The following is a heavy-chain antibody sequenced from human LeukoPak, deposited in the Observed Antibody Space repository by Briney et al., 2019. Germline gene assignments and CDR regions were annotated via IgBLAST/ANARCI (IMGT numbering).Heavy chain of an antibody. CDR3: AVEDCSGGSCYSKDGYYYYGMDV. D-gene: IGHD2-15*01. CDR2: IIPIFGTA. CDR1: GGTFSSYA. J-gene: IGHJ6*02. Sequence: ASVKVSCKASGGTFSSYAISWVRQAPGQGLEWMGGIIPIFGTANYAQKFQGRVTITADESTSTAYMELSSLRSEDTAVYYCAVEDCSGGSCYSKDGYYYYGMDVWGQGTTVTVSS. V-gene: IGHV1-69*13.